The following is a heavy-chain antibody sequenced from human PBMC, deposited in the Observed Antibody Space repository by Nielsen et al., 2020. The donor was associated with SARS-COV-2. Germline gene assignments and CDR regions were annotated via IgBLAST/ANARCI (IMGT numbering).Heavy chain of an antibody. CDR3: ARGPQRYCSSTSCYLYYYYYMDV. CDR1: GGSISSGDYY. V-gene: IGHV4-30-4*01. D-gene: IGHD2-2*01. CDR2: IYYSGST. J-gene: IGHJ6*03. Sequence: SETLSLTCTVSGGSISSGDYYWSWIRQPPGKGLEWIGYIYYSGSTYYNPSLKSRVTISVDTSKNQFSLKLSSVTAADTAVYYCARGPQRYCSSTSCYLYYYYYMDVWGKGTTVTVSS.